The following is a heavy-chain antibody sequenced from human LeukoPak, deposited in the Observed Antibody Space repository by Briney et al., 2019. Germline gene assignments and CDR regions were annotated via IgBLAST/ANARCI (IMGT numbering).Heavy chain of an antibody. CDR3: AKGWRYFDWSASSIPHY. D-gene: IGHD3-9*01. Sequence: PSETLSLTCTVSGGSISSSSYYWGWIRQAPGKGLEWVSTISGGGDVTYYADSVKGRFTISRDNSKNTLYLQMNSLRVEDTAVYYCAKGWRYFDWSASSIPHYWGQGTLVTVSS. V-gene: IGHV3-23*01. CDR1: GGSISSSSYY. CDR2: ISGGGDVT. J-gene: IGHJ4*02.